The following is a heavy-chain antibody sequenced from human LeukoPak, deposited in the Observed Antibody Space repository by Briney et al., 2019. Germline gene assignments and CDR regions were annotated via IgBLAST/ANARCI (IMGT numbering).Heavy chain of an antibody. V-gene: IGHV4-39*01. Sequence: SETLSLTCTVSGGSISSSGYYWGWIRQPPGKGLEWIASIYYSGSTYYNPSLKSRVTISVDTSKNQLSLKLSSLTAADTAVYYCARHEYSGSYYGLYWFDPWGQGTLVTVSS. CDR1: GGSISSSGYY. D-gene: IGHD1-26*01. J-gene: IGHJ5*02. CDR3: ARHEYSGSYYGLYWFDP. CDR2: IYYSGST.